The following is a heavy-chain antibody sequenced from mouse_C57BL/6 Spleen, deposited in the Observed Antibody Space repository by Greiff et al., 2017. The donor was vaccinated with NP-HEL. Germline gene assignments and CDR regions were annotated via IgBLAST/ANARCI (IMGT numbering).Heavy chain of an antibody. CDR1: GFTFSDYY. V-gene: IGHV5-16*01. CDR3: SRKGYSYDAYYFDD. D-gene: IGHD2-12*01. CDR2: INSDGSST. J-gene: IGHJ2*01. Sequence: EVKVVESEGGLVQPGSSMKLSCTASGFTFSDYYMAWVRQVPEQGLEWVANINSDGSSTYYLASLQSRFIISRDNAKNILYLQKIRLRTEDTATYYFSRKGYSYDAYYFDDWGQGTTLTVSS.